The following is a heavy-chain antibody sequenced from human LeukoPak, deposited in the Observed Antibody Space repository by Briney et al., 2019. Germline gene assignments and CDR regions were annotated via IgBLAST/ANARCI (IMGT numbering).Heavy chain of an antibody. D-gene: IGHD3-3*01. Sequence: SETLSLTCTVSGGSISSYYWSWIRQPPGKGLEWIGYIYYSGSTNYNPSLKSRVTISVDTSKNQFSLRLSSVTAADTAVYYCARGTIRFLEWLSNWFDPWGQGTLVTVSS. V-gene: IGHV4-59*01. J-gene: IGHJ5*02. CDR3: ARGTIRFLEWLSNWFDP. CDR2: IYYSGST. CDR1: GGSISSYY.